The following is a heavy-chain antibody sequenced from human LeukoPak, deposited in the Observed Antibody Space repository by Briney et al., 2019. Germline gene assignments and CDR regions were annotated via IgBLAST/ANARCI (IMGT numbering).Heavy chain of an antibody. D-gene: IGHD5-18*01. V-gene: IGHV1-24*01. CDR2: SDPEDGET. Sequence: ASVKVSCKVSGYTLTELSMHWVRQAPGEGLEWMGGSDPEDGETMYAQKFQGRVTLTEDTSADTAYMELSSLRSEDTAVYYCAADTAMSYWYFDLWGRGTLVTVSS. J-gene: IGHJ2*01. CDR3: AADTAMSYWYFDL. CDR1: GYTLTELS.